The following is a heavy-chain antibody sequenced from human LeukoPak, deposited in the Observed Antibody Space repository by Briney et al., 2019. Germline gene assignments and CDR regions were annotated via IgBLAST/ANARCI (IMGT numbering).Heavy chain of an antibody. D-gene: IGHD4-17*01. J-gene: IGHJ4*02. V-gene: IGHV4-4*07. Sequence: SETLSLTCTVSGGSISSYYWSWIRQPAGKGLEWIGRIYTSGSTNYNPSLKSRVTMSVDTSKNQFSLKLSRLRSDDTAVYYCARELESVTTGDYWGQGTLVTVSS. CDR2: IYTSGST. CDR1: GGSISSYY. CDR3: ARELESVTTGDY.